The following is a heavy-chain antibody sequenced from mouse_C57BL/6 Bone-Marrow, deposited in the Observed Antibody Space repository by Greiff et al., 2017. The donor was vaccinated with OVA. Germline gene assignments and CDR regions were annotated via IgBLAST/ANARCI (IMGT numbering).Heavy chain of an antibody. CDR3: ARGEVWYGD. CDR2: ISYDGSN. V-gene: IGHV3-6*01. D-gene: IGHD2-10*02. Sequence: ESGPGLVKPSQSLSLTCSVTGYSITSGYYWNWIRQFPGNKLEWMGYISYDGSNNYNPSLKNRISITRDTSKNQFFLKLNSVTTEDTATYYCARGEVWYGDWGQGTLVTVSA. J-gene: IGHJ3*01. CDR1: GYSITSGYY.